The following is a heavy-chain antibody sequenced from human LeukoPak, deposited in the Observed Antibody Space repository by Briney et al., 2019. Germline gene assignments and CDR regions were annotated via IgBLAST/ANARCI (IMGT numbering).Heavy chain of an antibody. CDR2: IYYSGST. CDR3: ARFHGPQSDDFWSGTMLYNWFDP. Sequence: SETLSFTCTVSGGSISSGGYYWSWIRQHPGKGLEWIGYIYYSGSTYYNPSLKSRVTISVDTSKNQFSLKLSSVTAADTAVYYCARFHGPQSDDFWSGTMLYNWFDPWGQGTLVTVSS. J-gene: IGHJ5*02. V-gene: IGHV4-31*03. CDR1: GGSISSGGYY. D-gene: IGHD3-3*01.